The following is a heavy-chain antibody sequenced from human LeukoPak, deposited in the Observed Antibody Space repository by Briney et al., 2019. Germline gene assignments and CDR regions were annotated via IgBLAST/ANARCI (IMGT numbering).Heavy chain of an antibody. J-gene: IGHJ4*02. CDR2: INHSGST. V-gene: IGHV4-34*01. CDR1: GGSFSGYY. D-gene: IGHD5-18*01. Sequence: PSETLSLTCAVYGGSFSGYYWSWIRQPPGKGLEWIGEINHSGSTNYNPSLKSRVTISVDTSKNQFSLKLSSVTAADTAVYYCARRGYSYGPSFGYWGQGTLVTVSS. CDR3: ARRGYSYGPSFGY.